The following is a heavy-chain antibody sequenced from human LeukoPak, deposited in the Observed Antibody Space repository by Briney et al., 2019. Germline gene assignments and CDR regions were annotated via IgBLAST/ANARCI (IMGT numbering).Heavy chain of an antibody. CDR3: ARGRYCSGGSCYYY. D-gene: IGHD2-15*01. J-gene: IGHJ4*02. CDR1: GESFSGYY. V-gene: IGHV4-34*01. CDR2: ISQSGST. Sequence: SETLSLTCTVYGESFSGYYWTWIRQLPGKGLEWIGEISQSGSTNYNPSLKSRVTMSVDTSKKQFSLKLNSVTAADTAVYYCARGRYCSGGSCYYYWGQGTLVTVSS.